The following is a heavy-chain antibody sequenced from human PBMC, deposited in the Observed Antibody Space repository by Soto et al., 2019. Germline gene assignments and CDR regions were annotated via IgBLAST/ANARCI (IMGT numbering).Heavy chain of an antibody. CDR2: INAGNGNT. CDR3: ARAPGQWLVTADY. J-gene: IGHJ4*02. Sequence: GASVKVSCKASGYTFTSYAMHWVRQAPGQRLEWMGWINAGNGNTKYSQKFQGRVTITRDTSASTAYMELSSLRSEDTAVYYCARAPGQWLVTADYWGQGTLVTVSS. D-gene: IGHD6-19*01. V-gene: IGHV1-3*01. CDR1: GYTFTSYA.